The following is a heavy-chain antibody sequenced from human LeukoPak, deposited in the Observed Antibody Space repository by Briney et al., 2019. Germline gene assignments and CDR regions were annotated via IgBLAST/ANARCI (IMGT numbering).Heavy chain of an antibody. CDR2: VSWDGGST. V-gene: IGHV3-43D*03. J-gene: IGHJ4*02. D-gene: IGHD3-10*01. Sequence: GGSLRLSCAASGFTFDDYAMHWVRHAPGQGMELVCLVSWDGGSTYYADSVKGRCTISRDNSTNSLYPQRNSLRADDTAFYYFAKDPHTYGPGGFDYRGQRSLDTVSS. CDR3: AKDPHTYGPGGFDY. CDR1: GFTFDDYA.